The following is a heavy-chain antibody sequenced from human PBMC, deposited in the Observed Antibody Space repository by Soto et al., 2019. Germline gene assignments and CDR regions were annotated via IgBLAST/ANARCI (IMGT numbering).Heavy chain of an antibody. CDR3: ARDKITGLFDY. J-gene: IGHJ4*02. CDR1: GDSISSNY. V-gene: IGHV4-59*12. CDR2: IYYSGNP. Sequence: SETLSLTCTVSGDSISSNYWSWIRQPPGKGLEWIGYIYYSGNPTYNPSFKSRVTMSVDRSKNQFSLKLTSVTAADTAVYYCARDKITGLFDYWGQGTLVTVS. D-gene: IGHD2-8*02.